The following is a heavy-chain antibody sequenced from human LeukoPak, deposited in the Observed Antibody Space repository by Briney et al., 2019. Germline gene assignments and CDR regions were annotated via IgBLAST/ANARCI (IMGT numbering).Heavy chain of an antibody. CDR2: IIPIFGTA. V-gene: IGHV1-69*06. CDR1: GGTFSSYA. D-gene: IGHD2-15*01. CDR3: ASRSYCSGGSCKSFYYYYMDV. J-gene: IGHJ6*03. Sequence: SVKVSCKASGGTFSSYAISWVRQAPGQGLEWMGGIIPIFGTANYAQKFQGRVTITADKSTSTAYMELSSLRSEDTAVYYCASRSYCSGGSCKSFYYYYMDVWGKGTTVTVSS.